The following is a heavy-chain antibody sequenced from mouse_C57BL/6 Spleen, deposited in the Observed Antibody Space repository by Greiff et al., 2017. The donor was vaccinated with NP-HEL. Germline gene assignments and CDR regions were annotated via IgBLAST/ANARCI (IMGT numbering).Heavy chain of an antibody. Sequence: VQLQQSGAELVRPGTSVKVSCKASGYAFTNYLIEWVKQRPGQGLEWIGVINPGSGGTNYNEKFKGKATLTADKSSSTAYMQLSSLTSEDSAVYFCARVYDYDGPWFAYWGQGTLVTVSA. CDR3: ARVYDYDGPWFAY. CDR1: GYAFTNYL. V-gene: IGHV1-54*01. CDR2: INPGSGGT. J-gene: IGHJ3*01. D-gene: IGHD2-4*01.